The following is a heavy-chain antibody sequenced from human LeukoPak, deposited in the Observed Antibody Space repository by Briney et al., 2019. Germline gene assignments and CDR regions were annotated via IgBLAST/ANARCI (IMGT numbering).Heavy chain of an antibody. CDR1: GFTFSSYA. Sequence: GGSLRLSCAASGFTFSSYAMHWVRQAPGKGLEWVAVISYDGSNKYYADSVKGRFTISRDNSKNTLYLQMNSLRAEDMAVYYCVTEDPYIPYWGQGTLVTVSS. CDR2: ISYDGSNK. CDR3: VTEDPYIPY. J-gene: IGHJ4*02. V-gene: IGHV3-30-3*01.